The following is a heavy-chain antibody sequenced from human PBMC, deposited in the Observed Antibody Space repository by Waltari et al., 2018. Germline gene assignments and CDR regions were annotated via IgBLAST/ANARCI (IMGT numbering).Heavy chain of an antibody. CDR1: GFTFSSYG. D-gene: IGHD6-19*01. CDR3: ARVDSSGWYGGYYYGMDV. CDR2: KWYDGSNK. J-gene: IGHJ6*02. Sequence: QVQLVESGGGVVQPGRSLRLSCAASGFTFSSYGMHWVRQAPGTGLEWGAFKWYDGSNKYYADSVKGRFTISRDKSKNTVYLQMNSLRAEDTAVYLCARVDSSGWYGGYYYGMDVWGQGTTVTVSS. V-gene: IGHV3-33*01.